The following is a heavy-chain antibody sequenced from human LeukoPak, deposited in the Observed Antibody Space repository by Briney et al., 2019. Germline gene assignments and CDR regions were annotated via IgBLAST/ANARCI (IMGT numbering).Heavy chain of an antibody. J-gene: IGHJ3*02. V-gene: IGHV3-74*01. CDR2: INGDGSKT. Sequence: GGSLRLSCAASGFTFSSYPMSWVRQAPGKGLVWVSRINGDGSKTTYADSVKGRFTTSRDTAKNTLYLQMISLRADDTDVYYCARGSGSYSSDAFDIWGQGTMVTVSS. D-gene: IGHD3-10*01. CDR1: GFTFSSYP. CDR3: ARGSGSYSSDAFDI.